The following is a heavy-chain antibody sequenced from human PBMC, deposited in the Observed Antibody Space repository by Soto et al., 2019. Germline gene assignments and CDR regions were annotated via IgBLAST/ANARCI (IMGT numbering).Heavy chain of an antibody. J-gene: IGHJ6*02. CDR1: GGSISSYC. Sequence: SSETLSLTCTVSGGSISSYCWSWIRQPPGKGLEWIGYIYYSGSTNYNPSLKSRVTISVDTSKNRFSLKLSSVTAADTAVYYCAGSGSSPYYYYYGMDVWGQGTTVTVSS. D-gene: IGHD3-10*01. CDR3: AGSGSSPYYYYYGMDV. V-gene: IGHV4-59*01. CDR2: IYYSGST.